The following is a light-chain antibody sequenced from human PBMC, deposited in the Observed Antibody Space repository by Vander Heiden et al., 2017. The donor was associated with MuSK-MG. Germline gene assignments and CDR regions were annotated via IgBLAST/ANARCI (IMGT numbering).Light chain of an antibody. J-gene: IGKJ4*01. CDR3: QQYDNRPLT. Sequence: IQMTQSPSSLSASVGDRVTITCQASQDISNYLNWYQQKPGKAPKLLIYDASNMETGIPARFSGSGSGTEFTFTISSLQSEDIATYYCQQYDNRPLTFGGGTKVEIK. CDR2: DAS. V-gene: IGKV1-33*01. CDR1: QDISNY.